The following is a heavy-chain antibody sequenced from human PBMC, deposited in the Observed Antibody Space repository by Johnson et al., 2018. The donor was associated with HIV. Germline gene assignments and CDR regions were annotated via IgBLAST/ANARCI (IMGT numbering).Heavy chain of an antibody. D-gene: IGHD5-12*01. Sequence: VQLVESGGGLVQPGGSLRLSCAASGFTFSSYWMHWVRQAPGKGLVWVSRINSDGSSTSYADSVKGRFTISRDNAKNTLYLQMNSLRAEDTAVYYCARGGKSYDGAFDSWGQGTMVTVSS. CDR3: ARGGKSYDGAFDS. J-gene: IGHJ3*02. CDR1: GFTFSSYW. CDR2: INSDGSST. V-gene: IGHV3-74*01.